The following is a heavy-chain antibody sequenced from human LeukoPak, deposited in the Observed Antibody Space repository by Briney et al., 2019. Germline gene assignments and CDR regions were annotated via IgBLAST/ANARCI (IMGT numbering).Heavy chain of an antibody. Sequence: ASVKVSCKASGYTFTSYGISWVRQAPGQGLEWMEWISAYNGNTNYAQKLQGRVTMTTDTSTSTAYMELRSLRSDDTAVYYCARDIRFLEWYIGGGIDYWGQGTLVTVSS. CDR3: ARDIRFLEWYIGGGIDY. J-gene: IGHJ4*02. CDR2: ISAYNGNT. V-gene: IGHV1-18*01. D-gene: IGHD3-3*01. CDR1: GYTFTSYG.